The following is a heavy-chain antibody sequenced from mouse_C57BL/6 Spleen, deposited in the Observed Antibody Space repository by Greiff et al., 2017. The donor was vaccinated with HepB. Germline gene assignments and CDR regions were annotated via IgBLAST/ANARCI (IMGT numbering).Heavy chain of an antibody. J-gene: IGHJ4*01. CDR3: ARRYGSRDYAMDY. CDR2: ISNGGGST. Sequence: EVKVVESGGGLVQPGGSLKLSCAASGFTFSDYYMYWVRQTPEKRLEWVAYISNGGGSTYYPDTVKGRFTISRDNAKNPLYLQMSRLKSEDTAMYYCARRYGSRDYAMDYWGQGTSVTVSS. D-gene: IGHD1-1*01. CDR1: GFTFSDYY. V-gene: IGHV5-12*01.